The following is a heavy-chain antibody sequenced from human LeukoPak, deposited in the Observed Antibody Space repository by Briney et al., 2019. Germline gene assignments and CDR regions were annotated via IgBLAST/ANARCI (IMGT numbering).Heavy chain of an antibody. CDR1: GLFFRTYT. J-gene: IGHJ4*02. D-gene: IGHD1-26*01. CDR3: AKDLTPDGKWDIDY. Sequence: GVSVTLSCAASGLFFRTYTMSWARQPAGEGREWVSGIYGSGHGVSFYAESVKGRFAISRDDSRNTFFLQMDRLRVEDTAVYYCAKDLTPDGKWDIDYWGQGTLVTVSS. V-gene: IGHV3-23*01. CDR2: IYGSGHGVS.